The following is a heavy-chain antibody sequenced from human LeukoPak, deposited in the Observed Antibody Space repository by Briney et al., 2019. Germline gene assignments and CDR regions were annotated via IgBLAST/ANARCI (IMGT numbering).Heavy chain of an antibody. J-gene: IGHJ4*02. CDR2: MNPNSGNT. V-gene: IGHV1-8*02. CDR3: ARGSPGGYFDWLLSSFDY. CDR1: GYTFTSYD. Sequence: ASVKVSCKASGYTFTSYDINWVRQATGQGLEWMGWMNPNSGNTGYAQKFQGKVTMTRNTSISTAYMELSSLRSEDTAVYYCARGSPGGYFDWLLSSFDYWGQGTLVTVSS. D-gene: IGHD3-9*01.